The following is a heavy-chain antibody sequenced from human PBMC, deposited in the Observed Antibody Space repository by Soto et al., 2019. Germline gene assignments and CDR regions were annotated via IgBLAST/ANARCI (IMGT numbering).Heavy chain of an antibody. Sequence: SETLSLTCAVYGGSFSGYYWSWIRQPPGKGLEWIGEINHSGSTNYNPSLKSRVTISVDTSKNQFSLKLSSVTAADTAVYYCARVGSSWYYGMDVWGQGTTVTVSS. J-gene: IGHJ6*02. V-gene: IGHV4-34*01. CDR1: GGSFSGYY. CDR3: ARVGSSWYYGMDV. D-gene: IGHD6-13*01. CDR2: INHSGST.